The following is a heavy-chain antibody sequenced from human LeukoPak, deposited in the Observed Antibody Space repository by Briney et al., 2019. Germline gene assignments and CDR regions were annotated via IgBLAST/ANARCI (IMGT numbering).Heavy chain of an antibody. CDR2: ISYDGSNK. J-gene: IGHJ4*02. V-gene: IGHV3-30*18. D-gene: IGHD5-18*01. CDR1: GFTFSSYG. Sequence: GGSQRLSCAASGFTFSSYGMHWVRQAPGKGLEWVAVISYDGSNKYYADSVKGRFTISRDNSKNTLYLQMNSLRAEDTAVYYCAKITVRGYSYGYEDSVDYWGQGTLVTVSS. CDR3: AKITVRGYSYGYEDSVDY.